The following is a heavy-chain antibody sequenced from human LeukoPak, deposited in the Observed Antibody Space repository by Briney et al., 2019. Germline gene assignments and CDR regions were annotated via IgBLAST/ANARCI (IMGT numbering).Heavy chain of an antibody. CDR3: ARREMATTITPYFGY. Sequence: GESLKISCKGSGYSFTSYWIGWVRQMPGKGLEWMGIIYPGDSDTRYSPSFQGQVTISADKSISTAYLQWSSLKASDTAMYYCARREMATTITPYFGYWGQGTLVNVSS. CDR2: IYPGDSDT. J-gene: IGHJ4*02. D-gene: IGHD5-24*01. CDR1: GYSFTSYW. V-gene: IGHV5-51*01.